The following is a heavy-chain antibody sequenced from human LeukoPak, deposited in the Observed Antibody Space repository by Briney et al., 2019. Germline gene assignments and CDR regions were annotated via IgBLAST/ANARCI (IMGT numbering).Heavy chain of an antibody. CDR3: TKLRVGDHYYHSYMDV. CDR1: GFTFSSYE. D-gene: IGHD3-16*01. CDR2: ISSSGSTI. V-gene: IGHV3-48*03. Sequence: PGGSLRLSCAASGFTFSSYEMNWVRQAPGKGLEWVSYISSSGSTIYYADSVKGRFTISRDNAKNSLYLQMNSLRAEDTAVYYCTKLRVGDHYYHSYMDVWGKGTAVTVSS. J-gene: IGHJ6*03.